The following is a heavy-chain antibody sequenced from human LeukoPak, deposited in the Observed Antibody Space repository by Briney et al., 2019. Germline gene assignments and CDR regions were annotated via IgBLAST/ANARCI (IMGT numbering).Heavy chain of an antibody. Sequence: ASVKVSCRASRYTFTDYYMHWVRQAPGQGLEWMGWINPSSGGTNYARKFQGRVTMTRDTSINIAYMELNRLRSDDTAVYYCARGAYSYGHPPWLDYWGQGTLVTVSS. J-gene: IGHJ4*02. CDR1: RYTFTDYY. D-gene: IGHD5-18*01. V-gene: IGHV1-2*02. CDR2: INPSSGGT. CDR3: ARGAYSYGHPPWLDY.